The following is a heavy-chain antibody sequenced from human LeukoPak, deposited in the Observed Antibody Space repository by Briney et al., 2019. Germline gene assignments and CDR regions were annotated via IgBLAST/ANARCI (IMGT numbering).Heavy chain of an antibody. J-gene: IGHJ4*02. CDR3: ARILGGNHGPSFDY. V-gene: IGHV3-53*01. D-gene: IGHD3-10*01. CDR2: IYSGGST. CDR1: GFTVSSNY. Sequence: PGGSLRLSCAASGFTVSSNYMSWVRQAPGKGLEWDSVIYSGGSTYYADSVKGRFTISRDNSKNTLYLQMNSLRAEDTAVYYCARILGGNHGPSFDYWGQGTLVTVSS.